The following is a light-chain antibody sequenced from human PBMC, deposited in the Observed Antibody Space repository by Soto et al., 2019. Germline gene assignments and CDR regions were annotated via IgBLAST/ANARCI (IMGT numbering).Light chain of an antibody. CDR3: SSYTSSSTDV. Sequence: QSVLTQPASVSGSPGQSITISCTGTSSDVGFSNYVFWYQQHPGKAPKLIISDVSNRPSGVSNRFSGSKSGNTASQTISGLQAEDEADYYCSSYTSSSTDVFGTGTKVTVL. CDR1: SSDVGFSNY. CDR2: DVS. J-gene: IGLJ1*01. V-gene: IGLV2-14*01.